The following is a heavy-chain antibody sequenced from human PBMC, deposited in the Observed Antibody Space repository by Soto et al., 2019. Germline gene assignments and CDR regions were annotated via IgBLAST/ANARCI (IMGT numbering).Heavy chain of an antibody. CDR3: ARDQLYYNDISGRPLNAFDV. V-gene: IGHV3-11*04. D-gene: IGHD3-22*01. J-gene: IGHJ3*01. CDR2: ISGPGGNI. CDR1: GFTFSGYY. Sequence: PGGSLRLSCAASGFTFSGYYMNWIRQAPGKGLEWVSWISGPGGNIKYADSVKGRFTISRDNAKNSLYLQMNSLRAEDTAVYYCARDQLYYNDISGRPLNAFDVWGQGTMVTVSS.